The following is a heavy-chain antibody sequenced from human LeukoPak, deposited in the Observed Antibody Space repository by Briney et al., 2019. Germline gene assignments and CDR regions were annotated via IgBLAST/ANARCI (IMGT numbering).Heavy chain of an antibody. CDR2: INPSGGST. CDR1: GYTFTSYY. D-gene: IGHD2-2*01. Sequence: ASVKVSCKASGYTFTSYYMHWVRQAPGQGLEWMGIINPSGGSTSYEQKFQGRVTMTRDMSTSTVYMELSSLRSEDTAVYYCARGGVVGYCSSTSCSEYFQHWGQGTLVTVSS. V-gene: IGHV1-46*01. J-gene: IGHJ1*01. CDR3: ARGGVVGYCSSTSCSEYFQH.